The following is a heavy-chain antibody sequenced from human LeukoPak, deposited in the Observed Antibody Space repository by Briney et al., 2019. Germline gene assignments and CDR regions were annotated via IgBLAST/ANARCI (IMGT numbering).Heavy chain of an antibody. V-gene: IGHV1-69*05. CDR1: GGTFSSYA. Sequence: SVKVSCKASGGTFSSYAISWVRQAPGQGLEWMGGIIPIFGTANYAQKFQGRVTITTDESTSTAYMELSSLRSEDTAVYYCARVSPYCGGDCYPDYWGQGTLVTVSS. CDR3: ARVSPYCGGDCYPDY. J-gene: IGHJ4*02. D-gene: IGHD2-21*01. CDR2: IIPIFGTA.